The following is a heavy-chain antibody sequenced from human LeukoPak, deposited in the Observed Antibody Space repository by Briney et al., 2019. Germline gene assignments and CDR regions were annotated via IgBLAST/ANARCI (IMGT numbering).Heavy chain of an antibody. Sequence: GGSLTLSCAASGFTFSSYCMHWIRQAPGKGLEWVAVISYDGSNKYYAYSVKGRFAISRDNSKNTLYLQMNSLRAEDPAVYYCAKGPNYYGSGSPPYGMDVWGQGTTVTVSS. D-gene: IGHD3-10*01. CDR3: AKGPNYYGSGSPPYGMDV. V-gene: IGHV3-30*18. J-gene: IGHJ6*02. CDR1: GFTFSSYC. CDR2: ISYDGSNK.